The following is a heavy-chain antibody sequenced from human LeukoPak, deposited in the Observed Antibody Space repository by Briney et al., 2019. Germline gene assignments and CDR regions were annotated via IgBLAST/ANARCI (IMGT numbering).Heavy chain of an antibody. CDR3: ARDQVDIVATSPDY. D-gene: IGHD5-12*01. CDR2: INPNSGGT. Sequence: VASVTVSCKTSGYTFTGYYMHWVRQAPGQGLEWMGWINPNSGGTNYAQKFQGRVTMTRDTSISTAYMELSRLRSDDTAVYYCARDQVDIVATSPDYWGQGTLVTVSS. J-gene: IGHJ4*02. CDR1: GYTFTGYY. V-gene: IGHV1-2*02.